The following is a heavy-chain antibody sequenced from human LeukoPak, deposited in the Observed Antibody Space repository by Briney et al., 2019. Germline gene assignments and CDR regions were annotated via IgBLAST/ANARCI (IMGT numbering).Heavy chain of an antibody. CDR2: ISYDGSNK. CDR3: AKDGGSAAGDY. CDR1: GFTFSSYG. D-gene: IGHD6-13*01. V-gene: IGHV3-30*18. J-gene: IGHJ4*02. Sequence: GGSLRLSCAASGFTFSSYGMHWVRQAPGKGLEGVAVISYDGSNKYYADSVKGRSTISRDNSKNTLYLQMNSVRAEDTAVYYCAKDGGSAAGDYWGQGTLVTVSS.